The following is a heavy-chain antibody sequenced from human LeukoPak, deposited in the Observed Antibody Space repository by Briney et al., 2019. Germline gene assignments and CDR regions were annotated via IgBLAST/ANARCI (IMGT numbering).Heavy chain of an antibody. V-gene: IGHV3-9*01. D-gene: IGHD3-9*01. CDR1: GFTFDDYA. Sequence: GRSPRLSCAASGFTFDDYAMHWVRQAPGKGLEWVSGISWNSGSIGYADSVKGRFTISRDNAKNSLYLQMNSLRAEDTALYYCAKDIHYDILTGYPFDYWGQGTLVTVSS. CDR2: ISWNSGSI. J-gene: IGHJ4*02. CDR3: AKDIHYDILTGYPFDY.